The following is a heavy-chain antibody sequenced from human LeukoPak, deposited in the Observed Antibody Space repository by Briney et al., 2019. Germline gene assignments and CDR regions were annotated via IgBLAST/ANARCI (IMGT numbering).Heavy chain of an antibody. V-gene: IGHV4-39*01. CDR1: GGSISSYY. Sequence: SETLSLTCTVSGGSISSYYWGWIRQPPGKGLEWIGSIYYSGSTYYNPSLKSRVTISVDTSKNQFSLKLSSVTAADTAVYYCARRRARDYAFDYWGQGTLVTVSS. D-gene: IGHD4-17*01. CDR3: ARRRARDYAFDY. CDR2: IYYSGST. J-gene: IGHJ4*02.